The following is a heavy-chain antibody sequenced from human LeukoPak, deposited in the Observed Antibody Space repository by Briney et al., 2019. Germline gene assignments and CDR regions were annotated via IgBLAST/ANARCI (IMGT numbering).Heavy chain of an antibody. CDR3: AKGGHYNFDY. CDR1: GFTFSTYW. CDR2: IKEDGSDK. Sequence: GGSLRLSCAASGFTFSTYWMKWVRQAPGKGLEWVASIKEDGSDKYYVDSVKGRFSISRDNAKNSLYLQMNSLRTEDTAVYYCAKGGHYNFDYWGQGTLVTVSS. J-gene: IGHJ4*02. V-gene: IGHV3-7*01. D-gene: IGHD4-11*01.